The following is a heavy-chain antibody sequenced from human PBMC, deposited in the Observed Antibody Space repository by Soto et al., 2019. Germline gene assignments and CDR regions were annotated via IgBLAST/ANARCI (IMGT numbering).Heavy chain of an antibody. J-gene: IGHJ5*02. CDR1: GFTFSSYG. Sequence: QVQLVESGGGVIQPGRSLRLSCAASGFTFSSYGMHWVHQAPGKGLEWVAVIWYDGSNKYYADSVKGRFTISRDNSKNTLYLQMNSLRAEDTAVYYCARDREFYYYGSGSYPYDPWGQGTLVTVSS. CDR3: ARDREFYYYGSGSYPYDP. D-gene: IGHD3-10*01. V-gene: IGHV3-33*01. CDR2: IWYDGSNK.